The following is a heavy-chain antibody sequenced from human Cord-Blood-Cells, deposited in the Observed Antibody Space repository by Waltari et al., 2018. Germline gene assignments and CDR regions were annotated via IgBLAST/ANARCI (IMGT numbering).Heavy chain of an antibody. CDR3: ARVGGSGSYYNWFDP. D-gene: IGHD3-10*01. CDR2: IYYSGST. Sequence: YYWGWIRQPPGKGLEWIGSIYYSGSTYYNPSLKSRVTISVDTSKNQFSLKLSSVTAADTAVYYCARVGGSGSYYNWFDPWGQGTLVTVSS. CDR1: YY. V-gene: IGHV4-39*01. J-gene: IGHJ5*02.